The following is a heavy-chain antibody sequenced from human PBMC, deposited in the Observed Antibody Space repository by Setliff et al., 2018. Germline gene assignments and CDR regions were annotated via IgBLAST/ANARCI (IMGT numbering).Heavy chain of an antibody. CDR3: ARTCSGSGCYAGLES. V-gene: IGHV3-NL1*01. CDR2: ISWNSYHI. Sequence: PGGSLRLSCAASGFTFSSHWMHWVRQAPGKGLEWVSGISWNSYHIDYAGSVKGRFTISRDNSKNTLYLQMNSLRPEDTAVYYCARTCSGSGCYAGLESWGQGTPVTVSS. J-gene: IGHJ4*02. CDR1: GFTFSSHW. D-gene: IGHD2-15*01.